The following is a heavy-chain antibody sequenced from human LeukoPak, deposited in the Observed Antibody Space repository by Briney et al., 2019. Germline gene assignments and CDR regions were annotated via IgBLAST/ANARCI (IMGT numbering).Heavy chain of an antibody. CDR3: ARAAVIGDFDY. J-gene: IGHJ4*02. D-gene: IGHD3-16*02. Sequence: GGSLRLSCAASGFTFSSYSMNWVRQAPGKGLEWVSYISSSSTIYYADSVKGRFTISRDNAKNSLYLQMNSLRAEDTAVYYCARAAVIGDFDYWGQGTLVTVSS. CDR2: ISSSSTI. V-gene: IGHV3-48*04. CDR1: GFTFSSYS.